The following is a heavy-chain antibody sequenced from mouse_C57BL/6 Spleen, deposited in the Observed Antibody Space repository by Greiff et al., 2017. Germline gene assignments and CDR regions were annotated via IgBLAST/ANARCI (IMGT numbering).Heavy chain of an antibody. CDR1: GYSITSGYY. Sequence: EVQLMEPGPGLVKPSQSLSLTCSVTGYSITSGYYWNWIRQFPGNKLEWMGYINYDGSNNYNPSLKNRISITRDTSKNQFYLKLNSVTTEDTATYYCAIWDYFDYWGQGTTLTVSS. V-gene: IGHV3-6*01. J-gene: IGHJ2*01. D-gene: IGHD4-1*01. CDR2: INYDGSN. CDR3: AIWDYFDY.